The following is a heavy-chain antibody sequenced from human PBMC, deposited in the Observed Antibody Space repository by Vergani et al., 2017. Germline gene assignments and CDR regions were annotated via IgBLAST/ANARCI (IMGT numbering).Heavy chain of an antibody. CDR1: GGSFSDYY. Sequence: QVQLQQWGAGLLKPSETLSLTCAVYGGSFSDYYMTWIRQAPGKGLEWIGEINHSGSTNYNPSLKSRVTISVDTSKNQFSLKLSSVTAADTAVYYCARGSSGSPYYMDVWGKGTTVTVSS. D-gene: IGHD3-10*01. CDR2: INHSGST. CDR3: ARGSSGSPYYMDV. V-gene: IGHV4-34*01. J-gene: IGHJ6*03.